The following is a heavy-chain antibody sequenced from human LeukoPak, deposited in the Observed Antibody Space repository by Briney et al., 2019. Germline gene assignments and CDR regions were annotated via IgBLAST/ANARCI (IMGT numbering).Heavy chain of an antibody. D-gene: IGHD6-19*01. CDR2: INPNSGGT. V-gene: IGHV1-2*02. CDR1: GYTFTGHY. Sequence: ASVKVSCKASGYTFTGHYMHWVRQAPGQGLEWMGWINPNSGGTNYAQKFQGRVTMTRDTSISTAYMELSSLRSDDTAVYYCARGPGSGWYSEGDYWGQGTLVTVSS. J-gene: IGHJ4*02. CDR3: ARGPGSGWYSEGDY.